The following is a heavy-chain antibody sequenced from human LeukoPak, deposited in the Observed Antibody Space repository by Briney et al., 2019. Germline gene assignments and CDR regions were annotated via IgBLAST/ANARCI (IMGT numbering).Heavy chain of an antibody. CDR2: INNSGGT. CDR1: GGSFSDYF. V-gene: IGHV4-34*01. Sequence: PSETLSLTCAVYGGSFSDYFCNWIRQSPGQGLEWIGEINNSGGTNYNPSLKSRVSILVDTSKKQFSLRLNSVTAADTAVYYCARGFYGDDGPEDYYGLDVWGQGTTVTVSS. J-gene: IGHJ6*02. CDR3: ARGFYGDDGPEDYYGLDV. D-gene: IGHD4-17*01.